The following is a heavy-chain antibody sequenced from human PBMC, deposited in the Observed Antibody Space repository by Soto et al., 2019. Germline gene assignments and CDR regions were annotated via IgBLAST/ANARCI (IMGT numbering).Heavy chain of an antibody. CDR1: GYTFTSYG. CDR2: ISAYNGNT. J-gene: IGHJ4*02. D-gene: IGHD5-18*01. Sequence: QVQLVQSGAEVKKPGASVKVSCKASGYTFTSYGISWVRQAPGQGLEWMGWISAYNGNTNYAQKLQGRVTMTTDTSTSTADMELRSLRSDDTAVYYCAREARSGGIQYYFDYWGQGTLVTVSS. CDR3: AREARSGGIQYYFDY. V-gene: IGHV1-18*01.